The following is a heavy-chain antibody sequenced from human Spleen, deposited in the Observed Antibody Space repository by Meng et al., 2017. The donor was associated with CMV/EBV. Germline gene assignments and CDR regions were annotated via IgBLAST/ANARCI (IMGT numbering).Heavy chain of an antibody. D-gene: IGHD5-18*01. CDR1: GYLFTDYY. CDR3: ARDRIPDV. Sequence: ASVKVSCKTSGYLFTDYYMHWVRQAPGQGLEWMGWINPKSGGTNYAQKFQGRVTMTRDTSISTAYMELSTLRSDDAAVYYRARDRIPDVWGQGTTVTVSS. CDR2: INPKSGGT. V-gene: IGHV1-2*02. J-gene: IGHJ6*02.